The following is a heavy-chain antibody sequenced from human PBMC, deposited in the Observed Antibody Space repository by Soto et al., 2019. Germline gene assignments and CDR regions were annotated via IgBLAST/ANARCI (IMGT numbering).Heavy chain of an antibody. J-gene: IGHJ4*02. CDR2: MSYDGSKK. D-gene: IGHD1-26*01. CDR3: AKGGGGSYLYFDY. V-gene: IGHV3-30*18. CDR1: GFTFSSYS. Sequence: VQLVESGGGLVQPGGSLRLSCAASGFTFSSYSMNWVRQAPGKGLEWVALMSYDGSKKYYADSVKGRFTISRDKSKNTLYLQMNSLRAEDTAVYYCAKGGGGSYLYFDYWGQGTLVTVSS.